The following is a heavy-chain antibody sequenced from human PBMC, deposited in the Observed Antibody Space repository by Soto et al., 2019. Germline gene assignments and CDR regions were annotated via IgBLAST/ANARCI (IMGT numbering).Heavy chain of an antibody. J-gene: IGHJ4*02. CDR2: ISSSGSTI. Sequence: GGSLRLSCAASGFTFSDYYMSWIRQAPGKGLEWVSYISSSGSTIYYADSVKGRFTISRDNAKNSLYLQMNSLRAEDTAVYYCAKDVERAAADTARGDYWGQGTLVTVSS. D-gene: IGHD6-13*01. V-gene: IGHV3-11*01. CDR1: GFTFSDYY. CDR3: AKDVERAAADTARGDY.